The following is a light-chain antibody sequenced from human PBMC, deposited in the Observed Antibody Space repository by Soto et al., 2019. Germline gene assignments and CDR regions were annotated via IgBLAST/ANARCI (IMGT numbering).Light chain of an antibody. V-gene: IGKV3-15*01. Sequence: EIVLTQSPATLSLSPGERATLSCGAIQSVSSSYLAWYQQKPGQAPRLLIYGASTRASGIPARLSGSGSETDFTLTISSLQSEDSAVYYCQQYHNWPPITFGQGTRLEIK. CDR1: QSVSSSY. CDR3: QQYHNWPPIT. J-gene: IGKJ5*01. CDR2: GAS.